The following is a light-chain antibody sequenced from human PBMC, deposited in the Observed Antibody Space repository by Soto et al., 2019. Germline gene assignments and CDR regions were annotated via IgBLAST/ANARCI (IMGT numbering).Light chain of an antibody. Sequence: QPVLTQSPSASASLGASVNLTCTLSTGYSSYVIAWHQQQPEKGPRYLMKVSSDGSHSKGDGIPDRFSGSSSSSGAERYLTISSLQSEDEADYYCQTWGTGTVEFGGGTKLTVL. J-gene: IGLJ2*01. CDR3: QTWGTGTVE. CDR2: VSSDGSH. V-gene: IGLV4-69*01. CDR1: TGYSSYV.